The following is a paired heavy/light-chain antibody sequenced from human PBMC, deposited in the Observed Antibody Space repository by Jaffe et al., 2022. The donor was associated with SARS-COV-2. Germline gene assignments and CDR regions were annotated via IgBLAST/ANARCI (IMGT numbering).Heavy chain of an antibody. CDR3: AREHCTNGVCQSYFDY. Sequence: QVQLQESGPGLVKPSETLSLTCTVSGGSISSYYWSWIRQAPGKGLEWIGYIYYSGSTNYNPSLKSRVTISVDTSEKQFSLKLSSVTAADTAVYYCAREHCTNGVCQSYFDYWGQGTLVTVSS. CDR1: GGSISSYY. CDR2: IYYSGST. D-gene: IGHD2-8*01. V-gene: IGHV4-59*01. J-gene: IGHJ4*02.
Light chain of an antibody. CDR1: QSVRSTY. CDR3: QQYGSSPPT. V-gene: IGKV3-20*01. Sequence: EIVLTQSPGTLSLSPGERATLSCRASQSVRSTYLAWYQQRPGQAPRLLIYGASSRATGIPDRFSGSGSGTDFTLTISRLEPEDFAVYYCQQYGSSPPTFGGGTKVEIK. CDR2: GAS. J-gene: IGKJ4*01.